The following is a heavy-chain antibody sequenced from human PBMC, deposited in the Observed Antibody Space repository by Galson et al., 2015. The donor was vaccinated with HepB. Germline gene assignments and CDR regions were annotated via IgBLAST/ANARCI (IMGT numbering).Heavy chain of an antibody. D-gene: IGHD2/OR15-2a*01. CDR2: ISDSGNST. Sequence: SLRLSCAASGFTFSNYAMSWVRQAPGKGLEWVSTISDSGNSTYYTDSVKGRFTISRDNSKNTLYLQMKSLRADDTAVYYCAKDLVADNIKVDFDYWGRGSRGTVS. V-gene: IGHV3-23*01. CDR1: GFTFSNYA. J-gene: IGHJ4*02. CDR3: AKDLVADNIKVDFDY.